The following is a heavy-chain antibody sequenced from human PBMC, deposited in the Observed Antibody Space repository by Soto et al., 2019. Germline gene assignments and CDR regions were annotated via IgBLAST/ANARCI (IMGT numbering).Heavy chain of an antibody. J-gene: IGHJ6*02. CDR3: ARVMSGYYPYYYYYGMDV. V-gene: IGHV1-2*02. D-gene: IGHD3-22*01. Sequence: ASVKVSCKASGYTFTGYYMHWVRQAPGQGLEWMGWINPNSGGTNYAQKFQGRVTMIRDTSISTAYMELSRLRSDDTAVYYCARVMSGYYPYYYYYGMDVWGQGTPVTVSS. CDR2: INPNSGGT. CDR1: GYTFTGYY.